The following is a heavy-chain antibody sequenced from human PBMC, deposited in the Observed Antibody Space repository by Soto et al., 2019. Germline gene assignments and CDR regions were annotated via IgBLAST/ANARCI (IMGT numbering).Heavy chain of an antibody. Sequence: SETLSLTCAVYGGSFSGYYWSWIRQPPGKGLVWIGEINHSGSTNYNPSLKSRVTISVDTSKNQFSLKLSSVTAADTAVYYCARGGRTVTTDYYYYMDVWGKGTTVTVSS. CDR1: GGSFSGYY. J-gene: IGHJ6*03. CDR3: ARGGRTVTTDYYYYMDV. V-gene: IGHV4-34*01. D-gene: IGHD4-17*01. CDR2: INHSGST.